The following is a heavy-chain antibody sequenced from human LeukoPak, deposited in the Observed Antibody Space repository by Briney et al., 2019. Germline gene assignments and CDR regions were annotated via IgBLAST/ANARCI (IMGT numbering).Heavy chain of an antibody. CDR1: GFTFSSYG. V-gene: IGHV3-30*02. CDR2: IRYDGSNK. Sequence: PGGSLRLSCAASGFTFSSYGMHWVRQAPGKGLEWVAFIRYDGSNKYYAGSVKGRFTISRDNSKNTLYLQMNSLRAEDTAVYYCAKAPGGSSSSPYYYYYMDVWGKGTTVTVSS. J-gene: IGHJ6*03. CDR3: AKAPGGSSSSPYYYYYMDV. D-gene: IGHD6-6*01.